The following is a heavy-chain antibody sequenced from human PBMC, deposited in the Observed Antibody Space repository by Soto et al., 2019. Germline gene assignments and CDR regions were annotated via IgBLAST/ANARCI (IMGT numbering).Heavy chain of an antibody. Sequence: PSETLSLTCAVSGGSISSSNWWSWVRQPPGKGLEWIGEIYHSGSTNYNPSLKSRVTISVDKSKNQFSLKLSSVTAADTAVYYCARAGVATITRYYYGMGVWGQGTTVTVSS. J-gene: IGHJ6*02. V-gene: IGHV4-4*02. CDR2: IYHSGST. CDR1: GGSISSSNW. CDR3: ARAGVATITRYYYGMGV. D-gene: IGHD5-12*01.